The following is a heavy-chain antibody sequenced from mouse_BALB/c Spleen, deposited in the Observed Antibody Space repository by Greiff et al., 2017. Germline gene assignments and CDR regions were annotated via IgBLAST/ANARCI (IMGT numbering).Heavy chain of an antibody. J-gene: IGHJ2*01. CDR1: GFTFTDYY. CDR3: ARAPYYDYGADY. D-gene: IGHD2-4*01. V-gene: IGHV7-3*02. Sequence: EVHLVESGGGLVQPGGSLRLSCATSGFTFTDYYMSWVRQPPGKALEWLGFIRNKANGYTTEYSASVKGRFTISRDNSQSILYLQMNTLRAEDSATYYCARAPYYDYGADYWGQGTTLTVSS. CDR2: IRNKANGYTT.